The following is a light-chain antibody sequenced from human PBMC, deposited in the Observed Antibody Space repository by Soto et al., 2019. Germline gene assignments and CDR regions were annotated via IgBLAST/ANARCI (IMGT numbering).Light chain of an antibody. CDR1: QSISSW. CDR3: QQYNSYSPWT. CDR2: DAS. Sequence: DIQMTQSPSTLSASVGDRVTITCRASQSISSWLAWYQQKPGKAPKLLIYDASSLESGVPPRFSGSGSGTEFTLTISSLQPDDFATYYCQQYNSYSPWTFGQGTKVDIK. J-gene: IGKJ1*01. V-gene: IGKV1-5*01.